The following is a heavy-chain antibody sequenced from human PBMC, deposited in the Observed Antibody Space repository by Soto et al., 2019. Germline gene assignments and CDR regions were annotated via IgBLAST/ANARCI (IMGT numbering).Heavy chain of an antibody. V-gene: IGHV3-23*01. D-gene: IGHD6-13*01. J-gene: IGHJ6*02. CDR1: GFTFSSYA. Sequence: GGSLRLSCAASGFTFSSYAMSWVRQAPGKGLEWVSAISGSGGSTYYADSVKGRFTISRDNSKNTLYLQMNSLRAEDTAVYYCAKALNSHSSSWYGYYYYYGMDVWGQGTTVTVSS. CDR3: AKALNSHSSSWYGYYYYYGMDV. CDR2: ISGSGGST.